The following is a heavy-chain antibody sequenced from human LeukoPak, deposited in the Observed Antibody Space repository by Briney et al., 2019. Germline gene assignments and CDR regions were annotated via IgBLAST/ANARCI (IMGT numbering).Heavy chain of an antibody. V-gene: IGHV3-9*01. CDR1: GFTFDDYA. CDR2: ISWNSGSI. Sequence: GGSLRLSCAASGFTFDDYAMHWVRQAPGKGLEWVSGISWNSGSIGYADSVKGRFTISRDNAKNSLYLQMNSLRAEDTALYYCAKDRSWGQGTLVAVSS. J-gene: IGHJ4*02. CDR3: AKDRS.